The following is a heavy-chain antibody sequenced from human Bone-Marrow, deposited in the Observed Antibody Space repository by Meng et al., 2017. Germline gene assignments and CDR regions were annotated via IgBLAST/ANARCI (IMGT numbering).Heavy chain of an antibody. CDR1: GFSPTNARLG. D-gene: IGHD4-17*01. CDR2: IFSTDTK. V-gene: IGHV2-26*01. Sequence: SGPTLVKPTATLTLTCTVSGFSPTNARLGVSWIRQPPGEALEWLAHIFSTDTKSYSTSLKSRLTISKDTSKSQVVLTMTNVDPVDTATYYCARSMGDYGQHAFDIWGQGTMVTVSS. CDR3: ARSMGDYGQHAFDI. J-gene: IGHJ3*02.